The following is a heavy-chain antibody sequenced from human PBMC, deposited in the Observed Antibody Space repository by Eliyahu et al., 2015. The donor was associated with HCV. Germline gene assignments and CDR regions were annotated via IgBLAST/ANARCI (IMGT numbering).Heavy chain of an antibody. CDR3: AKLYYDYVWGSYRHKKPDAFDI. Sequence: EVQLLESGGGLVQPGGSLXLSCAXSGFTFXSYAMSWVXQAPGKGLEWVXAIXGSGGSTYYADSVKGRFTISRDNSKNTLYLQMNSLRAEDTAVYYCAKLYYDYVWGSYRHKKPDAFDIWGQGTMVTVSS. J-gene: IGHJ3*02. V-gene: IGHV3-23*01. CDR2: IXGSGGST. D-gene: IGHD3-16*02. CDR1: GFTFXSYA.